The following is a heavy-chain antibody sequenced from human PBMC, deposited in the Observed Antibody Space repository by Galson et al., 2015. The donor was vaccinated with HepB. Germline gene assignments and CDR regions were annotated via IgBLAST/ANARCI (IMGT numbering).Heavy chain of an antibody. V-gene: IGHV3-30*18. CDR2: ISYDGSNK. D-gene: IGHD1-26*01. J-gene: IGHJ4*02. CDR1: GFTFSSYG. CDR3: AKTRSVGAKAYYFDY. Sequence: SLRLSCVASGFTFSSYGMHWVRQAPGKRLEWVAVISYDGSNKYYADSVKGRFTISRDNSKNTLYLQMNSLRAEDTAVYYCAKTRSVGAKAYYFDYWGQGTLVTVSS.